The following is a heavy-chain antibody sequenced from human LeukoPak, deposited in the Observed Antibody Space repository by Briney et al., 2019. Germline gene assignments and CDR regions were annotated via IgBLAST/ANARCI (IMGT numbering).Heavy chain of an antibody. J-gene: IGHJ5*02. D-gene: IGHD3-10*01. V-gene: IGHV4-59*01. CDR1: GGSISSYY. CDR3: ARGDYGSGSYRLVWFDP. Sequence: SETLSLTCTVSGGSISSYYWSWIRQPPGKGLEWIGYIYYSGSTNYNPSLKSRVTISVDTAKNQFSLKLSSVTAADTAVYYCARGDYGSGSYRLVWFDPSGQGTLVTVSS. CDR2: IYYSGST.